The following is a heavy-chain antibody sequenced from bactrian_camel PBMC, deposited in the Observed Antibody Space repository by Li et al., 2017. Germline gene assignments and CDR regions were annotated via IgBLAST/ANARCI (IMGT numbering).Heavy chain of an antibody. CDR1: GYRHSSGVC. CDR2: IRDGGATT. J-gene: IGHJ4*01. D-gene: IGHD2*01. CDR3: VAPDGGRNRVLYDYAY. V-gene: IGHV3S1*01. Sequence: VPLVESGGGSVQTGGSLRLSCEASGYRHSSGVCAGWFRQAPGKGREGVASIRDGGATTNYASSVRGRFIISRDNAKNTVYLQMNSLKSEGTARYYCVAPDGGRNRVLYDYAYWGQGTQVTVS.